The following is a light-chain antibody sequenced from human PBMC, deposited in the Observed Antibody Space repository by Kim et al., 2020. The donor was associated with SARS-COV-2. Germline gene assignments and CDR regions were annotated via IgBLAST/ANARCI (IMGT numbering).Light chain of an antibody. CDR1: QSVGSRY. J-gene: IGKJ2*01. CDR3: QQYGNSPRT. CDR2: AAS. Sequence: PGERATLSCRASQSVGSRYLAWYQHIPGQSPRLVIYAASSRATGIPDRFSGSASGPDITLTISRLEPEDFAVYYCQQYGNSPRTFGQGTKLGD. V-gene: IGKV3-20*01.